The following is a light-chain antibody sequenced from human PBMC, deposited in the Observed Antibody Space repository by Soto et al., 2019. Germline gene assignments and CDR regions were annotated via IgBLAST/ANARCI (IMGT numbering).Light chain of an antibody. Sequence: QSVLTQPPSASGSPGQSVTISCTGTSNDVGGYNYVSWYQQHPGKAPKLMIHEVSKRPSGVPDRFSGSMSGNTASLTVAGLLTEDEADYYCSSYGGANTVVFGGGTKLTVL. J-gene: IGLJ2*01. V-gene: IGLV2-8*01. CDR1: SNDVGGYNY. CDR3: SSYGGANTVV. CDR2: EVS.